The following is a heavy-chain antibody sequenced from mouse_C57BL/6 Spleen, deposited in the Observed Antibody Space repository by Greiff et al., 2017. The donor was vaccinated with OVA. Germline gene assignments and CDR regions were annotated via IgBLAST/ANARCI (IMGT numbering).Heavy chain of an antibody. CDR2: IDPSDSYT. CDR1: GYTFTSYW. Sequence: VQLQQPGAELVKPGASVKLSCKASGYTFTSYWMQWVKQRPGQGLEWIGEIDPSDSYTNYNQKFKGKATLTVDTSSSTAYMQLSSLTSEDSAVYYCARHDYVSMDYWGQGTSVTVSS. J-gene: IGHJ4*01. V-gene: IGHV1-50*01. D-gene: IGHD2-4*01. CDR3: ARHDYVSMDY.